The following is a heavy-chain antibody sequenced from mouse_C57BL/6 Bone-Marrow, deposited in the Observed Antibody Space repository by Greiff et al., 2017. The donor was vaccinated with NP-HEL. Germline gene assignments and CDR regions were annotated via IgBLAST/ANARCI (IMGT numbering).Heavy chain of an antibody. V-gene: IGHV5-16*01. CDR3: AREIYYGNYGAMDY. D-gene: IGHD2-1*01. J-gene: IGHJ4*01. Sequence: EVKVVESEGGLVQPGSSMKLSCTASGFTFSDYYMAWVRQVPEKGLEWVANINYDGSSTYYLDSLKSRFIISRDNAKNILYLQMSSLKSEDTATYYCAREIYYGNYGAMDYWGQGTSVTVSS. CDR1: GFTFSDYY. CDR2: INYDGSST.